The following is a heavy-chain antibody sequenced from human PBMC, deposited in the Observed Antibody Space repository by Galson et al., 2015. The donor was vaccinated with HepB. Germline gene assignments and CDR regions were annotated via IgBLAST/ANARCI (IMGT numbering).Heavy chain of an antibody. CDR2: ISGSGGST. J-gene: IGHJ4*02. V-gene: IGHV3-23*01. D-gene: IGHD2-2*03. CDR1: GFTFSSYA. CDR3: ATPHGLGYCSSTSCYFDDY. Sequence: PLRLSCAASGFTFSSYAMSWVRQAPGKGLEWVSAISGSGGSTYYADSVKGRFTISRDNSKNTLYLQMNSLRAEDTAVYYCATPHGLGYCSSTSCYFDDYWGQGTLVTVSS.